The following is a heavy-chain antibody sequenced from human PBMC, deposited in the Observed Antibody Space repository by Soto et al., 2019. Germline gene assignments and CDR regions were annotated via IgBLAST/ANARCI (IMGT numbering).Heavy chain of an antibody. J-gene: IGHJ3*02. V-gene: IGHV3-30*18. CDR3: AKDRRQLSALDM. Sequence: XXSLSLSCAASGFSFSSYGMHWVRQAPGRGLEWVTVISNDGNRKYYGESVKGRFSVSRDNDKDTLYLQMNGMRPEDTGVYYCAKDRRQLSALDMWGQGTTVTVSS. D-gene: IGHD6-6*01. CDR1: GFSFSSYG. CDR2: ISNDGNRK.